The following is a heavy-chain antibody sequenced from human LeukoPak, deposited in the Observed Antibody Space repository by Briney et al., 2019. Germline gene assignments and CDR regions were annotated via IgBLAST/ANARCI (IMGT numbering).Heavy chain of an antibody. CDR1: GYTFTSYG. J-gene: IGHJ3*02. CDR3: ARAVYDSSDDMSALDAFDI. V-gene: IGHV1-18*01. CDR2: ISAYNGNT. Sequence: ASVRVSCKASGYTFTSYGISWVRHAPGQGLERMGWISAYNGNTNYAQKLQGRVTMTTDTSTSTAYMELRSLRSDYTAVYSCARAVYDSSDDMSALDAFDIWGQGTMVTVSS. D-gene: IGHD3-22*01.